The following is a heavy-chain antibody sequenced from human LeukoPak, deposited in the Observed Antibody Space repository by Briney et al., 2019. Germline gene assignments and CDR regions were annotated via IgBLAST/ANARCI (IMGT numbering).Heavy chain of an antibody. CDR3: AKSWSGYYHYYMDV. V-gene: IGHV3-30*02. CDR1: GFSFRTYA. Sequence: GGSLRLSCAASGFSFRTYAMHWVRQAPGKGLEWVASIGNDGTNRNHVDSVKGRFTISRDNSKNTVFLQMDSLRPEDTAIYYRAKSWSGYYHYYMDVWGTGTTVTVSS. CDR2: IGNDGTNR. D-gene: IGHD3-3*01. J-gene: IGHJ6*03.